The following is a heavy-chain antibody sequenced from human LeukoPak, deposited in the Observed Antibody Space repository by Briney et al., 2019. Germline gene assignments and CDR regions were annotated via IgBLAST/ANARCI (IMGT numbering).Heavy chain of an antibody. J-gene: IGHJ3*02. CDR2: IYYSGST. Sequence: PSETLSLTCTVSGGSISSHYWSWIRQPPGKGLEWIGYIYYSGSTNYNPSLKSRVTISLDTSKIQFSLKLSSVTAADTAVYYCARESTNSGGFDIWGQGTMVTVSS. CDR1: GGSISSHY. D-gene: IGHD2-15*01. CDR3: ARESTNSGGFDI. V-gene: IGHV4-59*11.